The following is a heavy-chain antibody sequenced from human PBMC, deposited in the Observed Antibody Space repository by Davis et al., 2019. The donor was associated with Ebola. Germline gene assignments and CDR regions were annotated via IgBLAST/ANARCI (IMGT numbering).Heavy chain of an antibody. J-gene: IGHJ4*02. Sequence: PGGSLRLSCEASGFTFSPYGMNWVRQAPGKGLEWVAVISYDGSNKYYADSVKGRFTISRDNSKNTLYLQMNSLRAEDTAVYYCARDYSGYDLIDYWGQGTLVTVSS. CDR1: GFTFSPYG. CDR3: ARDYSGYDLIDY. CDR2: ISYDGSNK. V-gene: IGHV3-30*03. D-gene: IGHD5-12*01.